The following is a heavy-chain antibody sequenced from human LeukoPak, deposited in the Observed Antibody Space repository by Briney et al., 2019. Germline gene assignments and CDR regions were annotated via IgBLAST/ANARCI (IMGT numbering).Heavy chain of an antibody. Sequence: PGVPLRLSCAASVFTFSSYSMNWVRQAPGKGLEWVSSISSRRSSIYYADSVKGRFTISRDNAKNSLYLQMNSLRAEDTAVYYCARDLSRRVVVITTRGDAFDIWGQGTMVTVSS. CDR3: ARDLSRRVVVITTRGDAFDI. V-gene: IGHV3-21*01. J-gene: IGHJ3*02. CDR1: VFTFSSYS. CDR2: ISSRRSSI. D-gene: IGHD3-22*01.